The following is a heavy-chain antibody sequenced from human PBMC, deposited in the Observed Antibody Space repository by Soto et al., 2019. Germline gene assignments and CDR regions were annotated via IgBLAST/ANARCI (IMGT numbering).Heavy chain of an antibody. J-gene: IGHJ4*02. V-gene: IGHV4-61*03. Sequence: SETLSLTCTVSGGSVSSGGYFWSWIRQPPGKGLEWIGYISYSGSTKYNPSLESRVTISVDTSNKNFSLKLASVTAANTAVYYCARAPYSSGWPDSWGQGTLVTVSS. CDR1: GGSVSSGGYF. CDR2: ISYSGST. D-gene: IGHD6-19*01. CDR3: ARAPYSSGWPDS.